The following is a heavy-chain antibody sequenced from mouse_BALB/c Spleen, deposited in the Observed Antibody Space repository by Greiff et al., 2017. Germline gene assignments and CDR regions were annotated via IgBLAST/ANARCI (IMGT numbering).Heavy chain of an antibody. D-gene: IGHD2-3*01. CDR2: ISYDGSN. Sequence: EVKLMESGPGLVKPSQSLSLTCSVTGYSITSGYYWNWIRQFPGNKLEWMGYISYDGSNNYNPSLKNRISITRDTSKNQFFLKLNSVTTEDTATYYCARDPYDGNYAMDYWGQGTSVTVSS. V-gene: IGHV3-6*02. CDR1: GYSITSGYY. J-gene: IGHJ4*01. CDR3: ARDPYDGNYAMDY.